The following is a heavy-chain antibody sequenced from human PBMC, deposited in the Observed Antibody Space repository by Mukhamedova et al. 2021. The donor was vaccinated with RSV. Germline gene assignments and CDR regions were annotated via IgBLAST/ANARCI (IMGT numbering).Heavy chain of an antibody. D-gene: IGHD2-21*01. CDR3: ARDRSRLCFDY. V-gene: IGHV4-31*02. CDR2: IYYSGST. Sequence: SWIRQHPGKGLEWIGYIYYSGSTYYNPSLKSRVTISVDTSKNQFSLKLSSVTAAAPAVYYCARDRSRLCFDYWGQGTLVTVYS. J-gene: IGHJ4*02.